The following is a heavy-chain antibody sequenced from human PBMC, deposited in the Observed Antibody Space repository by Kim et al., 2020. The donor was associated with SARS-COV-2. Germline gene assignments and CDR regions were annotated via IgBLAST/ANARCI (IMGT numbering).Heavy chain of an antibody. J-gene: IGHJ4*02. V-gene: IGHV4-59*01. D-gene: IGHD6-13*01. Sequence: LKSRVTISVDTSKKQFSLKLSSVTAADTAVYYCARSESLYSSSWYYFDYWGQGTLVTVSS. CDR3: ARSESLYSSSWYYFDY.